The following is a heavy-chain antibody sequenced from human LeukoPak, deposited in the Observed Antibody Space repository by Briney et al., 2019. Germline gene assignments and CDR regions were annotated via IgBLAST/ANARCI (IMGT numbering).Heavy chain of an antibody. D-gene: IGHD6-19*01. CDR3: ANARAVGGPPYYFDP. CDR1: GFTFHDYA. CDR2: ISWNSDII. J-gene: IGHJ4*02. V-gene: IGHV3-9*01. Sequence: PGRSLRLSCAASGFTFHDYAMHWVRQAPGKGLEWVSGISWNSDIIGYADSVKGRFTISRDNAKKSLFLQMNSLRAEDTAFYYCANARAVGGPPYYFDPWGQGTLVTASS.